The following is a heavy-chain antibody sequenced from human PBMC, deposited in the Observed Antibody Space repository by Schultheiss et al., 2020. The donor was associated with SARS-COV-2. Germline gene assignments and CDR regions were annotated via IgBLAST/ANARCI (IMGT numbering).Heavy chain of an antibody. CDR1: GFTFSSYA. Sequence: GGSLRLSCSASGFTFSSYAMHWVRQAPGEGLVWVSAISSGGGSTYYADSVKGRFTISRDNSKNTLYLQMNSLRAEDTAVYYCARVGGYWYFDLWGRGTLVTVSS. D-gene: IGHD1-26*01. J-gene: IGHJ2*01. CDR2: ISSGGGST. CDR3: ARVGGYWYFDL. V-gene: IGHV3-23*01.